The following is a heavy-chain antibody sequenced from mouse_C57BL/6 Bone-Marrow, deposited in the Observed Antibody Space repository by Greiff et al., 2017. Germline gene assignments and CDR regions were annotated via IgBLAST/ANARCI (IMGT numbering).Heavy chain of an antibody. CDR3: TRPGSSFYYFDY. V-gene: IGHV1-15*01. CDR2: IDPETGGT. CDR1: GYTFTDYE. J-gene: IGHJ2*01. Sequence: VQRVESGAELVRPGASVTLSCKASGYTFTDYEMHWVKQTPVHGLEWIGAIDPETGGTAYNQKFKGKAILTADKSSSTAYMELRSLTSEDSAVDYCTRPGSSFYYFDYWGQGTTLTVSS. D-gene: IGHD1-1*01.